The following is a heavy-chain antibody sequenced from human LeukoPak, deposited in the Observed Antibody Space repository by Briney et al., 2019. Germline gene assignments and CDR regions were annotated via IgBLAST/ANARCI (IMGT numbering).Heavy chain of an antibody. V-gene: IGHV4-59*01. CDR1: GGSISSYY. J-gene: IGHJ5*02. CDR3: AREHYYDSSGFRFDP. CDR2: IYYSGST. D-gene: IGHD3-22*01. Sequence: PSETLSLTCTVSGGSISSYYWSWIRQPPGKGLEWIGYIYYSGSTNYNPSLKSRVTISVDTSKNQFSLKLSSVTAADTAVYYCAREHYYDSSGFRFDPWDQGTLVTVSS.